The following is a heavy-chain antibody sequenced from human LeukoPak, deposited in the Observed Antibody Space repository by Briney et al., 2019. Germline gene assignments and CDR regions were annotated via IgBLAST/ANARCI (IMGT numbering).Heavy chain of an antibody. Sequence: ASVKVSCKASGYTFTSYGISWVRQAPGQGLEWMGWISAYNGNTNYAQKLQGRVTMTTDTSTSTAYMELRSLRSDDTAVYYCARDPISYCYDSSGAFDIWGQGTMVTVSS. CDR1: GYTFTSYG. CDR3: ARDPISYCYDSSGAFDI. CDR2: ISAYNGNT. J-gene: IGHJ3*02. V-gene: IGHV1-18*04. D-gene: IGHD3-22*01.